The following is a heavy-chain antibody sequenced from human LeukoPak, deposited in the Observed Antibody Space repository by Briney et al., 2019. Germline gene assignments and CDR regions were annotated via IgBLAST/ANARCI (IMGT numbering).Heavy chain of an antibody. Sequence: GGSLRLSCEASGFFFGNYALSWVRQSSGKALEWVSHITGSGTYYADSVKGRFTISRDNGRSMVYLQMNSLRAEDTAVYFCARASWDTVYAYFDHWGQGTLVSVSS. CDR1: GFFFGNYA. CDR2: ITGSGT. J-gene: IGHJ4*02. CDR3: ARASWDTVYAYFDH. V-gene: IGHV3-23*01. D-gene: IGHD2/OR15-2a*01.